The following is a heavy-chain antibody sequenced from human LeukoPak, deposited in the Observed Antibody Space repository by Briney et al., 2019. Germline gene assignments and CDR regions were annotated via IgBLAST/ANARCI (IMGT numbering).Heavy chain of an antibody. CDR2: IFHSGST. Sequence: SGTLSLTCNVSGYSISSGYYWGWIRQPPGKGLEWIGNIFHSGSTHYNPSLKSRVTISVDTSNNQFSLKLSSVTAADMAVYYCASQRTIFDAFDIWGQGTMVTVSS. D-gene: IGHD3-3*01. CDR3: ASQRTIFDAFDI. J-gene: IGHJ3*02. CDR1: GYSISSGYY. V-gene: IGHV4-38-2*02.